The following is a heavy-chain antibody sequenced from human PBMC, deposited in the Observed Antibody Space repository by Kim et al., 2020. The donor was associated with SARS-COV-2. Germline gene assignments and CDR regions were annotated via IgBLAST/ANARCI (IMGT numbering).Heavy chain of an antibody. Sequence: TGYAQTFQGRVTLTRDTSIGTAYMELSSLTSEDTAVYYCARNPDGSGQFDPWGQGTLVTVSS. CDR3: ARNPDGSGQFDP. D-gene: IGHD6-19*01. V-gene: IGHV1-8*01. CDR2: T. J-gene: IGHJ5*02.